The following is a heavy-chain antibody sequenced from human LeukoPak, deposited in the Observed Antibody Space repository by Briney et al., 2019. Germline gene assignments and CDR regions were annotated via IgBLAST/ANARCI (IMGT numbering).Heavy chain of an antibody. CDR2: ISGDGVST. Sequence: GGSLRLSCVASGLPIADFAMHWVRQAPGKGLEWVSLISGDGVSTFYADSVRGRFTISRDNAKNSLYLQMNSLRDEDTAVYYCARDGEMATNPYYFDYWGQGTLVTVSS. CDR3: ARDGEMATNPYYFDY. V-gene: IGHV3-43*02. CDR1: GLPIADFA. J-gene: IGHJ4*02. D-gene: IGHD5-24*01.